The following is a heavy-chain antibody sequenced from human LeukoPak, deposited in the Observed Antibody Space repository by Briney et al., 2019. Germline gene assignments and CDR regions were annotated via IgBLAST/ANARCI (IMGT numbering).Heavy chain of an antibody. V-gene: IGHV3-23*01. CDR3: ANLNAPYWGNFDY. Sequence: GGSLRLSCAASGFTFSNYAMSWVRQAPGQGLDWVSAISDSGVTAYYADSVKGRFTISRDNSKSTLYLQMNSLRAEDTAVYYCANLNAPYWGNFDYWGQGTLVTVSS. D-gene: IGHD3-16*01. CDR2: ISDSGVTA. J-gene: IGHJ4*02. CDR1: GFTFSNYA.